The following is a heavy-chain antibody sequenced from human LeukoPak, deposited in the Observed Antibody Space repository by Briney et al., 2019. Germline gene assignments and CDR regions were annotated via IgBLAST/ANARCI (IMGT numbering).Heavy chain of an antibody. J-gene: IGHJ2*01. Sequence: GGSLRLSCAASGFTFSSYAMSWVRQAPGKGLEWVSAISGSGGSTYYADSVKGRFTISRDNSKNTLYLQMNSLRAEDTAVCYCAKDPPPVDTAMAYWYFDLWGRGTLVTVSS. V-gene: IGHV3-23*01. CDR3: AKDPPPVDTAMAYWYFDL. D-gene: IGHD5-18*01. CDR2: ISGSGGST. CDR1: GFTFSSYA.